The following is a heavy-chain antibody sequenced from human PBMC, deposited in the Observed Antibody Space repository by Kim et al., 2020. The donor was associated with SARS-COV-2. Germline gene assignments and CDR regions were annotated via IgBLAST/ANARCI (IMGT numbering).Heavy chain of an antibody. D-gene: IGHD3-16*01. CDR3: ARVFRFSDTAYPDV. Sequence: SETLSLTCTVSGGSISSFYWGWIRQPPGKGLGWIDYIFCTGDTNYNSSLNSRVTISADTSKNQFSLKLRSVTAADTALYYCARVFRFSDTAYPDVWGKGTTVTVSS. J-gene: IGHJ6*04. V-gene: IGHV4-59*08. CDR2: IFCTGDT. CDR1: GGSISSFY.